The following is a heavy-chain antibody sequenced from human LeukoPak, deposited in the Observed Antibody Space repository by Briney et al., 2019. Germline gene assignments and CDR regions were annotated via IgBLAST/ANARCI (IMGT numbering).Heavy chain of an antibody. V-gene: IGHV3-23*01. CDR2: ISGSGGST. Sequence: GGSLRLSCAASGFTFSSYAMSWVRQAPGKGLERVSAISGSGGSTYYADSVKGRFTISRDNSKNTLYVQMNSLRAEDTAVYYCAKTPRYCSGGSCYGGYFDYWGQGTLVTVSS. J-gene: IGHJ4*02. D-gene: IGHD2-15*01. CDR1: GFTFSSYA. CDR3: AKTPRYCSGGSCYGGYFDY.